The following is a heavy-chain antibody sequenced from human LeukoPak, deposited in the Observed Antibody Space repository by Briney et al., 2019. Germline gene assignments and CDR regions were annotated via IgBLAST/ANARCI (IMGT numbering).Heavy chain of an antibody. V-gene: IGHV4-39*01. CDR3: ARRLSVPGNFYMNGYYFDF. D-gene: IGHD2/OR15-2a*01. CDR1: GGSVRRTNDY. Sequence: SSETLSLTCSVSGGSVRRTNDYWAWIRQAPGKGLEWVGSLYYGGHSPQNPSLKNRVSMSVDTAKNQLSLNLSAVTAADTAIYYCARRLSVPGNFYMNGYYFDFWGRGILATVSP. J-gene: IGHJ4*02. CDR2: LYYGGHS.